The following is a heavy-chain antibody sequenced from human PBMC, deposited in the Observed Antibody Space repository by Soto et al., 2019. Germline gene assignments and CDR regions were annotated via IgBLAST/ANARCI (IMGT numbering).Heavy chain of an antibody. J-gene: IGHJ4*02. V-gene: IGHV3-74*01. CDR1: GFSFSDYW. CDR3: ARDLSDWRGGGGF. Sequence: EVRLVESGGGLVQPGGSLRVSCAASGFSFSDYWMHWVRQAPGKGPLWVSRINRDGSYASYADSVKGRFTISRDNAKNTLYLQMDSLGVEETAVYYCARDLSDWRGGGGFWGQGTRVTVSS. CDR2: INRDGSYA. D-gene: IGHD3-9*01.